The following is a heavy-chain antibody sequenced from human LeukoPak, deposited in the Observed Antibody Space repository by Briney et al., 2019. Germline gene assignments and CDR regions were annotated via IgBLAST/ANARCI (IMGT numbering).Heavy chain of an antibody. D-gene: IGHD6-19*01. Sequence: GRSLRLSCAASGFTFSSYRMNWVRQAPGKGLEWVSSISSSSNYIYYADSVKGRFTISRDNARNSLYLQMNSLRAEDTAVYYCARVVDVPGIAVAGNDYWGQGTLVTVSS. CDR2: ISSSSNYI. CDR3: ARVVDVPGIAVAGNDY. CDR1: GFTFSSYR. V-gene: IGHV3-21*01. J-gene: IGHJ4*02.